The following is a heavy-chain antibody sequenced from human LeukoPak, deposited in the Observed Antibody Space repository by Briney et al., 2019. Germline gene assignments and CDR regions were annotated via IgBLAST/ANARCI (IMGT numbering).Heavy chain of an antibody. CDR2: INHSGST. D-gene: IGHD4-23*01. V-gene: IGHV4-34*01. CDR1: GGSFSGYY. J-gene: IGHJ4*02. CDR3: ARADGGNDNFDY. Sequence: PSETLSLTCAVYGGSFSGYYWSWIRQPPGPGLEWIGEINHSGSTNYNPPLKSRITISVDTSKNQFSLKLSSVTAADTAVYYCARADGGNDNFDYWGQGTLVTVSS.